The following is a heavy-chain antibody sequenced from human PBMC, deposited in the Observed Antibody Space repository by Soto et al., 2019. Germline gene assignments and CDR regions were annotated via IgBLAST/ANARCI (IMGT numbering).Heavy chain of an antibody. CDR2: IYPFDSDT. V-gene: IGHV5-51*01. J-gene: IGHJ6*02. Sequence: PXEFLKISFKGSEYTFTHYWIGWVRQVPGKGLDWMGNIYPFDSDTRYSPPFQGQVTISADKSINTAYLQWSSLRASDTAIYYCARLSTSPSKDLSYSYFSIDVWGLGTTVTVSS. CDR3: ARLSTSPSKDLSYSYFSIDV. D-gene: IGHD2-15*01. CDR1: EYTFTHYW.